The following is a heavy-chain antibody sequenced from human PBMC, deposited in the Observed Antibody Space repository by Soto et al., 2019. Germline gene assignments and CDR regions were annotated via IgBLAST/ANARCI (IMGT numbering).Heavy chain of an antibody. J-gene: IGHJ6*02. CDR2: IYPGDSDT. CDR1: GDSFTGYW. CDR3: ARHGRAYCSGGSCYSGGDYYGMDV. V-gene: IGHV5-51*01. Sequence: GESLKISCTVSGDSFTGYWMGWVRQMPGKGLEWMGIIYPGDSDTRYSPSFQGQVTISADKSISTAYLQWSSLKASDTAMYYCARHGRAYCSGGSCYSGGDYYGMDVWGQGTTVNVSS. D-gene: IGHD2-15*01.